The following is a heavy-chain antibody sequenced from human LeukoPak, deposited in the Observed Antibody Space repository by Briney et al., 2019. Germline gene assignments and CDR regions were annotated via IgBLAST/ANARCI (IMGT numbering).Heavy chain of an antibody. J-gene: IGHJ6*02. Sequence: SETLSLTCAVSGGSISSGGYSWSWIRQPPGKGLEWIGYIYYSGSTYYNPSLKSRVTISVDTSKNQFSLKLSSVTAADTAVYYCARDYSHYDFWSGYYPSYGMDVWGQGTTVTVSS. CDR3: ARDYSHYDFWSGYYPSYGMDV. V-gene: IGHV4-30-4*08. CDR2: IYYSGST. D-gene: IGHD3-3*01. CDR1: GGSISSGGYS.